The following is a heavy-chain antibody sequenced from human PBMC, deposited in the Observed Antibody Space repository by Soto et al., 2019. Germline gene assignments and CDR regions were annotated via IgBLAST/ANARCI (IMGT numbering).Heavy chain of an antibody. CDR3: ARSERMEGLTGREKFDY. Sequence: ASVKVSCKASGYTFTSYYMHWVRQAPGQGLEWMGRIIPILGIANYAQKFQGRVTITADKSTSTAYMELSSLRSEDTAVYYCARSERMEGLTGREKFDYWGQGTLVTVSS. V-gene: IGHV1-69*02. D-gene: IGHD1-20*01. CDR1: GYTFTSYY. CDR2: IIPILGIA. J-gene: IGHJ4*02.